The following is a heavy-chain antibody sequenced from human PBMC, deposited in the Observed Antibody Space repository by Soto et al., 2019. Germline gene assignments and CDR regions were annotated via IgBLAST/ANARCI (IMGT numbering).Heavy chain of an antibody. J-gene: IGHJ5*02. Sequence: QLQLQESGPGLVKPSETLSLTCTVSGGSISSSSYYWGWIRQPPGKGLEWIGSIYYSGSTYYNPSLKSRVTISVDTSKNQFSLKLSSVTAADTAVYYCARHGGSSIPPVAWFDPWGQGTLVTVSS. V-gene: IGHV4-39*01. CDR1: GGSISSSSYY. CDR2: IYYSGST. CDR3: ARHGGSSIPPVAWFDP. D-gene: IGHD6-13*01.